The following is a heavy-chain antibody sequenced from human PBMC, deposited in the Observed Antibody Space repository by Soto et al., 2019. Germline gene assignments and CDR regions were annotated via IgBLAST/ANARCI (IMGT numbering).Heavy chain of an antibody. CDR2: ISYDGSNK. CDR1: GFTFSSYA. J-gene: IGHJ6*02. Sequence: PGGSLRLSCAASGFTFSSYAMHWVRQAPGKGLEWVAVISYDGSNKYYADSVKGRFTISRDNSKNTLYLQMNSLRAEDTAVYYCWTGTTEGYYYGMDVWGQGTTVTVSS. CDR3: WTGTTEGYYYGMDV. V-gene: IGHV3-30-3*01. D-gene: IGHD1-7*01.